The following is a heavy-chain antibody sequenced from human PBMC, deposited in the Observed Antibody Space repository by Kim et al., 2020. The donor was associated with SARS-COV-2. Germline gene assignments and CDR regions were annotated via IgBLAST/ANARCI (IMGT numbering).Heavy chain of an antibody. CDR1: GFTFSSYG. D-gene: IGHD3-16*01. Sequence: GGSLRLSCAASGFTFSSYGMHWVRQAPGKGLEWVAVISYDGSNKYYADSVKGRFTISRDNSKNTLYLQMNSLRAEDTAVYYCAKWYDYVWGMSYFDYWGQGTLVTVSS. J-gene: IGHJ4*02. CDR3: AKWYDYVWGMSYFDY. V-gene: IGHV3-30*18. CDR2: ISYDGSNK.